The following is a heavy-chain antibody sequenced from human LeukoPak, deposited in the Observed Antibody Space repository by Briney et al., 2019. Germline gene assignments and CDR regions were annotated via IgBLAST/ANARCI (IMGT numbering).Heavy chain of an antibody. D-gene: IGHD5-12*01. CDR2: INHSGST. CDR1: GGSISSTTYS. J-gene: IGHJ6*02. Sequence: SETLSLTCTVSGGSISSTTYSWGWIRQPPGKGLEWIGEINHSGSTNYNPSLKSRVTISVDTSKNQFSLKLSSVTAADTAVYYCARGGSIVATIWSSFYYGMDVWGQGTTVTVSS. CDR3: ARGGSIVATIWSSFYYGMDV. V-gene: IGHV4-39*07.